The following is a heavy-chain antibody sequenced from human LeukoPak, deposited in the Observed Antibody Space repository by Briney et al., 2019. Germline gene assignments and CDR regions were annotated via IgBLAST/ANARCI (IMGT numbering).Heavy chain of an antibody. CDR1: GYTFTSNY. D-gene: IGHD3-3*01. Sequence: ASVKVSCKASGYTFTSNYIHWVRQAPGQGLEWMGWISAYNGNTNYAQKLQGRVTMTTDTSTSTAYMELRSLRSDDTAVYYCARESGTRYYYGMDVWGQGTTVTVSS. J-gene: IGHJ6*02. CDR3: ARESGTRYYYGMDV. V-gene: IGHV1-18*04. CDR2: ISAYNGNT.